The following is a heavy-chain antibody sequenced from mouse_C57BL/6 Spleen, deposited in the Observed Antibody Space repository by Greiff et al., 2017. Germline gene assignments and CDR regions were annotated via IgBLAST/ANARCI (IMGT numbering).Heavy chain of an antibody. CDR2: IYPGNGDT. CDR3: ARAKITGTGTSWFAY. Sequence: LQESGAELVRPGASVKMSCKASGYTFTSYNMHWVKQTPRQGLEWIGAIYPGNGDTSYNQKFKGKATLTVDKSSSTAYMQLSSLTSEDSAVYVGARAKITGTGTSWFAYWGQGTLVTVSA. V-gene: IGHV1-12*01. D-gene: IGHD4-1*01. CDR1: GYTFTSYN. J-gene: IGHJ3*01.